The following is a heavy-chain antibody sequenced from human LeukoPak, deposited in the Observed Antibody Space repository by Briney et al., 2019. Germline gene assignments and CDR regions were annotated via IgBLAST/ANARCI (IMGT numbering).Heavy chain of an antibody. CDR2: ISGSGGST. V-gene: IGHV3-23*01. CDR3: ATTTGTKGGAFDI. J-gene: IGHJ3*02. Sequence: GGPLRLSCAASGFTFSSYAMSWVRQAPGKGLEWVSAISGSGGSTYYADSVKGRFTISRDSSKNTLYLQMNSLRAEDTAVYYCATTTGTKGGAFDIWGQGTMVTVSS. CDR1: GFTFSSYA. D-gene: IGHD1-1*01.